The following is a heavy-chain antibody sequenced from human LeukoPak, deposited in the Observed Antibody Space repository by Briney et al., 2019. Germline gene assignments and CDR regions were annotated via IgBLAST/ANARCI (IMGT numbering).Heavy chain of an antibody. CDR1: GFAFSSYA. Sequence: GGSLRLSCAASGFAFSSYAMHWVRQAPGKGPEWVAVISYDGSNKYYADSVKGRFTISRDNSKNTLYLQMNSLRAEDTAVYYCSYYYGMDVWGQGTTVTVSS. V-gene: IGHV3-30-3*01. CDR3: SYYYGMDV. CDR2: ISYDGSNK. J-gene: IGHJ6*02.